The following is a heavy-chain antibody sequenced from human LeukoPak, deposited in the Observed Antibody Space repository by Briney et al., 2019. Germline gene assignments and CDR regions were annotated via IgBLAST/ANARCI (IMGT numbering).Heavy chain of an antibody. J-gene: IGHJ6*02. CDR1: GGSIRSSYYY. Sequence: SETLSLTCTVSGGSIRSSYYYWGWIRQPPGKGLEWIGSIYDSGSTNYNPSLKSRVTISVDTSKNQFSLKLSSVTAADTAVYYCARGWYWNYYYYYGMDVWGQGTTVTVSS. D-gene: IGHD1-1*01. V-gene: IGHV4-39*07. CDR3: ARGWYWNYYYYYGMDV. CDR2: IYDSGST.